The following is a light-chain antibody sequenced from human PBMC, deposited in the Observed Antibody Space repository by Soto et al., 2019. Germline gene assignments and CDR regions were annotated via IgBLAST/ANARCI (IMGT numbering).Light chain of an antibody. CDR2: GAS. V-gene: IGKV3-15*01. CDR3: QQYNNWPPV. Sequence: EIVMTQSPATLSVSPGERATLSCRASQSVSSNLAWYQQKPGQAPRLLIYGASTRAPGIPARFSGSGSGTEFTLTISSLQSEDFAVYYCQQYNNWPPVFGPGTKVDIK. J-gene: IGKJ3*01. CDR1: QSVSSN.